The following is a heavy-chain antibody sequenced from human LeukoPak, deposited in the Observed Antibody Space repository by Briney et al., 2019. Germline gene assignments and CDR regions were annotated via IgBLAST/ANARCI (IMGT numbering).Heavy chain of an antibody. J-gene: IGHJ4*02. Sequence: PGGSLRLSCAASGFTFSSYSMNRVRQAPGKGLEWVSSISSSSSYIYYADSVKGRFTISRDNAKNSLYLQMNSLRAEDTAVYYCARDYYDSSGYYLYWGQGTLVTVSS. CDR1: GFTFSSYS. V-gene: IGHV3-21*01. CDR2: ISSSSSYI. CDR3: ARDYYDSSGYYLY. D-gene: IGHD3-22*01.